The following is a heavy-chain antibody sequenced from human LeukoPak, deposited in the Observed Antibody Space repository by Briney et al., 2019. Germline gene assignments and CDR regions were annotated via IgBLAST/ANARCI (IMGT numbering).Heavy chain of an antibody. CDR1: GYTFTSYY. V-gene: IGHV1-46*01. D-gene: IGHD6-19*01. Sequence: GASVKVSCKASGYTFTSYYMHWVRQAPGQGLEWMGIINPSGGSTSYAQKFQGSVTMTRDTSTSTVYMELSSLRSEDTAVYYCARGVPTILVVAGSYFGYWGQGTLVTVSS. J-gene: IGHJ4*02. CDR3: ARGVPTILVVAGSYFGY. CDR2: INPSGGST.